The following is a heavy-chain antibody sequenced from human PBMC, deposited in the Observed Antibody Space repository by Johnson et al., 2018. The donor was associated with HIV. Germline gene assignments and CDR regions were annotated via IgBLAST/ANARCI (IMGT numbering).Heavy chain of an antibody. Sequence: VQLVESGGGFVQSGGSLRLSCAASGFTFSSYWMHWVRQGPGKGLVWVSRINSDGSSTRYADSVKGRFTISRDNAKNTLYLQMNSLRAEDTAVYYGARERDTDMAGDAFDIWGQGTMVTVSS. CDR1: GFTFSSYW. CDR3: ARERDTDMAGDAFDI. V-gene: IGHV3-74*01. J-gene: IGHJ3*02. CDR2: INSDGSST. D-gene: IGHD5-18*01.